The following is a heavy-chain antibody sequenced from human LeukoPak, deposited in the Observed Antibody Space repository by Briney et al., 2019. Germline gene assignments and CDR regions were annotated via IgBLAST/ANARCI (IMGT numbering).Heavy chain of an antibody. D-gene: IGHD3-22*01. J-gene: IGHJ4*02. V-gene: IGHV3-30-3*01. CDR3: ARAGSRYHDSSGYTDY. CDR1: GFTFSSYA. CDR2: ISYDGSNK. Sequence: GRSLRLSCAASGFTFSSYAMHWVRQAPGKGLEWVAVISYDGSNKYYADSVKGRFTISRDNSKDTLYLQMNSLRAEDTAVYYCARAGSRYHDSSGYTDYWGQGTLVTVSS.